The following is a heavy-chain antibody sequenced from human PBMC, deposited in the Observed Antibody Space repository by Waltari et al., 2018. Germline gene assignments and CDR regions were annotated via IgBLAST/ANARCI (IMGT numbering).Heavy chain of an antibody. V-gene: IGHV1-69*01. CDR1: GGTFSSYA. J-gene: IGHJ6*02. CDR3: ARGGYAIHYYYYGMDV. Sequence: QVQLVQSGAEVKKPGSSVKVSCKASGGTFSSYAISWVRQAPGQGLEWMGGIIPSFGTANYAQKVQGRVTSTADESTSTAYMELSSLRSEDTAVYYCARGGYAIHYYYYGMDVWGQGTTVTVSS. D-gene: IGHD2-8*01. CDR2: IIPSFGTA.